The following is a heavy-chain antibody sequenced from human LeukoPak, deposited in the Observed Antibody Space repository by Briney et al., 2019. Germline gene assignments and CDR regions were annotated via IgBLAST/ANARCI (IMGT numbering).Heavy chain of an antibody. CDR1: GYTFTSYG. CDR3: ARVGGDSSSSWGYYYYYMDV. CDR2: ISAYNGNT. D-gene: IGHD6-13*01. J-gene: IGHJ6*03. V-gene: IGHV1-18*01. Sequence: ASVKVSCKASGYTFTSYGISWVRQAPGQGLEWMGWISAYNGNTNYAQKLQGRVTMTTDTSTSTAYMELRSLRSDDTAVYYCARVGGDSSSSWGYYYYYMDVWGKGTTVTVSS.